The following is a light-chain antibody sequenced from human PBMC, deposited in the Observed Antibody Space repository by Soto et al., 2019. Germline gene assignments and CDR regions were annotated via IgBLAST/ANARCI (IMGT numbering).Light chain of an antibody. Sequence: QSGRTEPASVSGSPGQSIAISCSGTNSDIADYNSVSWYQQHPGKAPKLMISEVTYRPSGVSNRFSGSKSGNTASLTISGLQTEDEADYYCCSYGGSLYVFGPGTKVTVL. CDR1: NSDIADYNS. V-gene: IGLV2-14*01. J-gene: IGLJ1*01. CDR3: CSYGGSLYV. CDR2: EVT.